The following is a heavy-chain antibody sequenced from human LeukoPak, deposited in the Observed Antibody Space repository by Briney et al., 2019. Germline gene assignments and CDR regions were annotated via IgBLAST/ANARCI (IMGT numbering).Heavy chain of an antibody. J-gene: IGHJ1*01. CDR1: GFTIGNHG. D-gene: IGHD2-21*02. V-gene: IGHV3-30*03. Sequence: GGSLRLSCVVSGFTIGNHGMHWVRQAPGKGLEWVAMISHDGGSEHYGDSVKGRFTISRDNAQNSMYLQMNSLRVEDTAVYYCTSWGDTTAEYFQRWGQGTLVTVSS. CDR3: TSWGDTTAEYFQR. CDR2: ISHDGGSE.